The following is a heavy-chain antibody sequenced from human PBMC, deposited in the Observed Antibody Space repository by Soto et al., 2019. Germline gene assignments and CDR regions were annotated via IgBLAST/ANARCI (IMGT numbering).Heavy chain of an antibody. J-gene: IGHJ6*02. CDR1: GGSISTYY. Sequence: SETLSLTCTVSGGSISTYYWSWIRQPPGKGLEWIGYIYYSGSTNYNPSLKSRVTISVDTSKNQFSLKLSSVTAADTAVYYCAREVYDSRNYYYYAMDVWGQGTTVPVSS. D-gene: IGHD3-22*01. CDR3: AREVYDSRNYYYYAMDV. CDR2: IYYSGST. V-gene: IGHV4-59*01.